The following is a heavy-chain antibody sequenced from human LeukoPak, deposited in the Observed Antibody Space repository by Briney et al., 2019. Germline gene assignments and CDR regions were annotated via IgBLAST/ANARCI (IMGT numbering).Heavy chain of an antibody. CDR3: AGGNYYYYYIDV. Sequence: PSETLSLTCTVSGGSISSYYWNWIRQPPGKGLEWIGYIYTSESTNYTPSLKSRVTISVDTSKKQFSLNLSSVTAADTAVYYCAGGNYYYYYIDVWGKGTMVTVSS. CDR1: GGSISSYY. CDR2: IYTSEST. D-gene: IGHD3-3*01. V-gene: IGHV4-4*09. J-gene: IGHJ6*03.